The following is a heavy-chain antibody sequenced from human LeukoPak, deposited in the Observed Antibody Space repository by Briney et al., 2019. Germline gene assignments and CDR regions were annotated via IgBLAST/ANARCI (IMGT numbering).Heavy chain of an antibody. D-gene: IGHD3-22*01. CDR3: ARGTLVFYYDSSGYYSAAFDY. J-gene: IGHJ4*02. CDR2: IYYSGGT. CDR1: GGSISSYY. Sequence: PSETLSLTCTVSGGSISSYYWSWIRQPPGKGLEWIGYIYYSGGTNYNPSLKSRVTISVDTSKNQFSLKLSSVTAADTAVYYCARGTLVFYYDSSGYYSAAFDYWGQGTLVTVSS. V-gene: IGHV4-59*01.